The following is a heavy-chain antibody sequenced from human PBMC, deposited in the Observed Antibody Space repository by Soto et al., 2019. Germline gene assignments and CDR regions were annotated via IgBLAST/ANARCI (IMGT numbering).Heavy chain of an antibody. V-gene: IGHV3-30-3*01. CDR2: ISSDGSLK. J-gene: IGHJ4*02. Sequence: GGSLRLSCAASGFTFSGYTMHWVRQAPGKGLEWVAIISSDGSLKYYADSVKGRFTLSRDNSKNTLYLQMTSLRAEDTAVFYCAREDSPFIPEYWGQGTL. CDR3: AREDSPFIPEY. CDR1: GFTFSGYT. D-gene: IGHD2-21*01.